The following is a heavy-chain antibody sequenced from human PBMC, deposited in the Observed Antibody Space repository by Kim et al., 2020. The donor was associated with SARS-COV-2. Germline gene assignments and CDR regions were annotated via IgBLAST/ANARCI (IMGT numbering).Heavy chain of an antibody. CDR1: GGSMISYY. V-gene: IGHV4-59*01. Sequence: SETLSLTCTVSGGSMISYYWTRIRQPPGKGLEWIGYIYHSGNTNYNPSLKSRVTMLLDTSKNQFTVKLTSVTAADTAVYYCARGGSPDYFYYYMNVWGTGTTVTVSS. J-gene: IGHJ6*03. CDR3: ARGGSPDYFYYYMNV. D-gene: IGHD3-9*01. CDR2: IYHSGNT.